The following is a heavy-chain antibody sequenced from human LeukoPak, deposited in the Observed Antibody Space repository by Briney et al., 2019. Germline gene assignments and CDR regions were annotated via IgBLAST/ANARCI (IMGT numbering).Heavy chain of an antibody. CDR1: GFTFSSYA. D-gene: IGHD5-24*01. V-gene: IGHV3-23*01. CDR2: ISGSGGST. J-gene: IGHJ3*02. Sequence: GGSLRLSCAASGFTFSSYAMSWVRQAPGKGLGWVSAISGSGGSTYYADSVKGRFTISRDNSKNTLYLQMNSLRAEDTAVYYCAKVPEMVYAFDIWGQGTMVTVSS. CDR3: AKVPEMVYAFDI.